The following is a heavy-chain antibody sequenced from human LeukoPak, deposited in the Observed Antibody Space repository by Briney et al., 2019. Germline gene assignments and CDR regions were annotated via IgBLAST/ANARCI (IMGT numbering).Heavy chain of an antibody. Sequence: ASETLSLTCSVSGGSISSSSHYWGWIRQSPGKGLEWIGTVYHSGSSYYNASLKSRVTISVDTSRNHLSLKLSSVTAADTAVYYCASFRGGYSGYGHYYYMDVWGKGTTVTVSS. CDR3: ASFRGGYSGYGHYYYMDV. V-gene: IGHV4-39*02. CDR2: VYHSGSS. CDR1: GGSISSSSHY. J-gene: IGHJ6*03. D-gene: IGHD5-12*01.